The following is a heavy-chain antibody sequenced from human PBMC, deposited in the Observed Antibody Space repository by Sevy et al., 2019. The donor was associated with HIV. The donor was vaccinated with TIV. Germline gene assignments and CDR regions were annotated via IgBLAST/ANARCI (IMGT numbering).Heavy chain of an antibody. J-gene: IGHJ1*01. CDR3: ARASIAAPLYFQH. Sequence: GSLRLSCAASGFTFSSYGMHWVRQAPGKGLEWVAVIWYDGSNKYYADSVKGRFTISRDNSKNTLYLQMNSLRAEDTAVYYCARASIAAPLYFQHWGQGTLVTVSS. CDR2: IWYDGSNK. V-gene: IGHV3-33*01. D-gene: IGHD6-13*01. CDR1: GFTFSSYG.